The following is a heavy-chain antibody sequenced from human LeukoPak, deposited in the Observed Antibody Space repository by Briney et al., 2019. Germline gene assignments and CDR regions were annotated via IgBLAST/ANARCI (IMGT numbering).Heavy chain of an antibody. CDR1: GFTFSDYY. CDR3: TRCVSSSREYSWFDP. D-gene: IGHD6-13*01. Sequence: GGSLRLSCAASGFTFSDYYMSWIREAPGKGLEGVSYIISSGSTIYYADSVKGRFTICRDNAKNSLYLQMNSLRAEDTAVYYCTRCVSSSREYSWFDPWGQGTLVTVSS. CDR2: IISSGSTI. V-gene: IGHV3-11*04. J-gene: IGHJ5*02.